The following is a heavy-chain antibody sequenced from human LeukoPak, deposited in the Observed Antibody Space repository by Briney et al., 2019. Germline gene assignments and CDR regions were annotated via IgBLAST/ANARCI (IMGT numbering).Heavy chain of an antibody. Sequence: PGGSLRLSCAASGFIFGKSWMHWVRQAPGKGLVWVSRTDGSSTTYADSVKGRSSVSMDNAQNTLYLQMNSLRAEDTAVYYCARDDYNRLWGQGTLVTVSS. CDR3: ARDDYNRL. J-gene: IGHJ4*02. V-gene: IGHV3-74*01. CDR1: GFIFGKSW. CDR2: TDGSST. D-gene: IGHD1-14*01.